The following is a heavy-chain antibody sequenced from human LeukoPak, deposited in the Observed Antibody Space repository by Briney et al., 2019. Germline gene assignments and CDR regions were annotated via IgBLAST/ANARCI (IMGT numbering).Heavy chain of an antibody. CDR2: ISWNSGNI. CDR1: GFTFDDYA. Sequence: PGGSLRLSCAASGFTFDDYAMHWVRQAPGKGLEWVSGISWNSGNIDYADSVKGRFTISRDNAKNSLYLQMNSLRAEDTAVYYCARAPPGCSGGSCYFGHFDYWGQGTLVTVSS. V-gene: IGHV3-9*01. D-gene: IGHD2-15*01. CDR3: ARAPPGCSGGSCYFGHFDY. J-gene: IGHJ4*02.